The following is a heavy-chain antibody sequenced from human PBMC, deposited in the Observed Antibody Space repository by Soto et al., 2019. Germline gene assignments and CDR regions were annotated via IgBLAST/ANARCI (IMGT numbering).Heavy chain of an antibody. Sequence: GASVKVSCKASGGTFSSYAISWVRQAPGQGLEWMGGIIPIFGTANYAQKFQGRVTITADESTSTAYMELSSLRSEDTAVYYCARHNGYQYRGWFYPWGQGTLVTVSS. CDR2: IIPIFGTA. CDR1: GGTFSSYA. J-gene: IGHJ5*02. V-gene: IGHV1-69*13. CDR3: ARHNGYQYRGWFYP. D-gene: IGHD5-12*01.